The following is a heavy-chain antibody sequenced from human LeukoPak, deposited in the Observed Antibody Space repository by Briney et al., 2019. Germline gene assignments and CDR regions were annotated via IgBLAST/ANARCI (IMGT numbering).Heavy chain of an antibody. CDR1: GYTFTGYY. CDR2: INPNSGGT. D-gene: IGHD6-13*01. Sequence: ASVKVSCKASGYTFTGYYMHWVRQAPGQGLEWMGWINPNSGGTNYAQKFQGRVTMTRDTSISTAYMELSRLRSDDTAVYYCATDIAAAGKGDYYFDYWGQGTLLTVSS. J-gene: IGHJ4*02. CDR3: ATDIAAAGKGDYYFDY. V-gene: IGHV1-2*02.